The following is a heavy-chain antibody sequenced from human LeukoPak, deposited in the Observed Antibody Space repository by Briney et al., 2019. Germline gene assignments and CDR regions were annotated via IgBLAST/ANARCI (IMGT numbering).Heavy chain of an antibody. CDR2: ISSNGGST. V-gene: IGHV3-64*01. CDR3: ARGPYYYDSSSRN. CDR1: GFTFSSYA. J-gene: IGHJ4*02. Sequence: GGSLRLSCAASGFTFSSYAMHWVRQAPGKGLEYVSAISSNGGSTYYANSAKGRFTISRDNSKNTLYLQMGSLRAEDMAVYYCARGPYYYDSSSRNWGQGTLVTVSS. D-gene: IGHD3-22*01.